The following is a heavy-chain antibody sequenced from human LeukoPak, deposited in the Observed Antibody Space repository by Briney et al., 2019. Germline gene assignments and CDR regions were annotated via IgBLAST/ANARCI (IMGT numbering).Heavy chain of an antibody. D-gene: IGHD2-21*01. CDR2: IGVGGNSI. J-gene: IGHJ4*02. CDR3: ARETAHCGGDCFDY. Sequence: GGSLRLSCAASGFTFSTYEFNWVRQAPGKGLEWVAYIGVGGNSIYYADSVRGRFTTSRDNAQNSLYLEMNSLRVEDTALYYCARETAHCGGDCFDYWGQGTLVTVSS. CDR1: GFTFSTYE. V-gene: IGHV3-48*03.